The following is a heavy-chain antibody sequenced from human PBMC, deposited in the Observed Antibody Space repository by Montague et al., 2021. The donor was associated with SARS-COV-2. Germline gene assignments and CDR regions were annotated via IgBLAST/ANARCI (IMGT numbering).Heavy chain of an antibody. CDR2: ISYDGSNA. J-gene: IGHJ4*02. CDR3: AREGALVGTPMMAFDY. Sequence: SLRLSCAASGFTFSSYTMHWVRQAPGKGLEWVAIISYDGSNAYYADSVKGRFTVSRDNSKRTLYLEMDSPRAEDTAVYFCAREGALVGTPMMAFDYWGQGTLVTVSS. V-gene: IGHV3-30*04. CDR1: GFTFSSYT. D-gene: IGHD3-22*01.